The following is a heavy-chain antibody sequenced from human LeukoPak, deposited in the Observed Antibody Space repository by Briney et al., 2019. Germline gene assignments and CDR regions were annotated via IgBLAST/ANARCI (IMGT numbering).Heavy chain of an antibody. CDR2: IYYSGST. CDR1: GGSISSYY. J-gene: IGHJ6*03. V-gene: IGHV4-59*01. CDR3: ARAGIAAAGRGAYYYYYYMDV. D-gene: IGHD6-13*01. Sequence: PSETLSLTCTVSGGSISSYYWSWIRQPPGKGLEWIGYIYYSGSTNYNPSLKSRVTISVDTSKNQFSLKLSSVTAADTAVYYCARAGIAAAGRGAYYYYYYMDVWGKGTTVTVSS.